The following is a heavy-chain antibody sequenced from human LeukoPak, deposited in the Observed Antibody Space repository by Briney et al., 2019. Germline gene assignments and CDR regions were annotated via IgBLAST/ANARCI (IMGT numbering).Heavy chain of an antibody. CDR1: GFTFSIYW. D-gene: IGHD6-19*01. CDR3: AKGRIAVAMMDYFDY. Sequence: PGGSLRLSCAAPGFTFSIYWMSWVRQAPGKGLEWVANLKEDGSEKYYVDSVKGRFTISRDNAKNSLYLQMNSLRVEDTAVYYCAKGRIAVAMMDYFDYWGQGTLVTVSS. V-gene: IGHV3-7*01. CDR2: LKEDGSEK. J-gene: IGHJ4*02.